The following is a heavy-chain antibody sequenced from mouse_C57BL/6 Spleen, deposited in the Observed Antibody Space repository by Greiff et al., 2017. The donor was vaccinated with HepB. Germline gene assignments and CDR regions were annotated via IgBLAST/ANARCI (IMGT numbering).Heavy chain of an antibody. V-gene: IGHV1-43*01. CDR3: ARNPYGNYYFDY. CDR2: INPSTGGT. D-gene: IGHD2-1*01. J-gene: IGHJ2*01. Sequence: EVQLQQSGPELVKPGASVKISCKASGYSFTGYYMHWVKQSSEKSLEWIGEINPSTGGTSYNQKFKGKATLTVDKSSSTAYMQLKSLTSEDSAVYYGARNPYGNYYFDYWGQGTTLTVSS. CDR1: GYSFTGYY.